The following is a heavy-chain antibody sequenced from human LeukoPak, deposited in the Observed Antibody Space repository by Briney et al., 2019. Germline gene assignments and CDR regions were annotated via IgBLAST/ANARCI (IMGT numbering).Heavy chain of an antibody. CDR1: GGSISSYY. Sequence: SETLSLTCTVSGGSISSYYWSWIRQPPGKGLEWIGSIYYSGSTYYNPSLKSRVTISVDTSKNQFSLKLSSVTAADTAVYYCARDLNGRFLEWLSPYYYYYMDVWGKGTTVTVSS. J-gene: IGHJ6*03. CDR2: IYYSGST. CDR3: ARDLNGRFLEWLSPYYYYYMDV. D-gene: IGHD3-3*01. V-gene: IGHV4-59*05.